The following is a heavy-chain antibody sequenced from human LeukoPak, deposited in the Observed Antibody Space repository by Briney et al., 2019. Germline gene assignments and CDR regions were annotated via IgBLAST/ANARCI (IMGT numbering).Heavy chain of an antibody. V-gene: IGHV3-48*04. CDR3: ARNLYYYDSSGYYPPGY. Sequence: GGSLRLSCAASGFTFSSYTMNWFRQAPGKGLEWVSYISGGTTTIFYADSVKGRFTISRDNAKNSLYLQMNSLRAEDTAVYYCARNLYYYDSSGYYPPGYWGQGTLVTVSS. CDR1: GFTFSSYT. CDR2: ISGGTTTI. J-gene: IGHJ4*02. D-gene: IGHD3-22*01.